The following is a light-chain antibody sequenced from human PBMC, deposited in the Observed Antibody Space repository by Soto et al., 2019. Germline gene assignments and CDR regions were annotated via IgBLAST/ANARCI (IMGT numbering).Light chain of an antibody. Sequence: IQMTQYPSTQSSSVGDRVTITCRANQSISVWLAWYQEKPGKAPKLLIYDASSLEGGVPSRFSGSGSGTEFTLTISSLKPDDGSTYYCHQYNYYSPTFGQGTKVDI. CDR2: DAS. V-gene: IGKV1-5*01. CDR1: QSISVW. J-gene: IGKJ1*01. CDR3: HQYNYYSPT.